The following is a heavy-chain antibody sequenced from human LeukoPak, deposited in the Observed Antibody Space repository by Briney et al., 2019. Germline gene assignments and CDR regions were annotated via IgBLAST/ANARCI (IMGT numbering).Heavy chain of an antibody. D-gene: IGHD3-22*01. CDR3: ARGRYYYDSSGFNWFDP. J-gene: IGHJ5*02. V-gene: IGHV1-46*01. CDR1: GYTFTSYY. Sequence: ASVKVSCKASGYTFTSYYMHWVRQAPGQGLEWMGIINPSGGSTSYAQKFQGRVTMTRDTSTSTVYMELSSLRSEDTAVYYCARGRYYYDSSGFNWFDPLGPGNPGHRLL. CDR2: INPSGGST.